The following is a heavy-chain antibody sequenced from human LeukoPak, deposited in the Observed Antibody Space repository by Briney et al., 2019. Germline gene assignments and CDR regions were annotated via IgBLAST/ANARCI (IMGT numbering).Heavy chain of an antibody. CDR1: GFTFSSIW. CDR3: ARTYYDILTGYNPYFDY. CDR2: INQDGREK. Sequence: PGGSLRLSCAASGFTFSSIWMSWVRQAPGKGLEWVANINQDGREKYYVDSVKGRFTISRDNAKNSLYLQMNSLRTEDTAVYYCARTYYDILTGYNPYFDYWGQGILVTVSS. D-gene: IGHD3-9*01. V-gene: IGHV3-7*01. J-gene: IGHJ4*02.